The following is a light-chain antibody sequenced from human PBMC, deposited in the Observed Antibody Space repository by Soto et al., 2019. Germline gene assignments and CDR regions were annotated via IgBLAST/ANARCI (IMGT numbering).Light chain of an antibody. V-gene: IGKV1-5*03. J-gene: IGKJ1*01. CDR2: KAS. CDR1: QTISSW. CDR3: QQYYRYWT. Sequence: DIQMSHPPDNLYASVVDIGTLTFRASQTISSWLAWYQQKPGKAPKLLIYKASTLKSGVPSRFSGSGSGTEFTLTISSLQPDDFATYYCQQYYRYWTLGQGTKVDIK.